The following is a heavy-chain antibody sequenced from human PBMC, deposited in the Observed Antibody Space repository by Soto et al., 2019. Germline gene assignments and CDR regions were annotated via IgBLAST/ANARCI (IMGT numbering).Heavy chain of an antibody. CDR2: IYYSGVT. D-gene: IGHD3-10*01. CDR1: GDPITSGGFY. V-gene: IGHV4-31*03. Sequence: QVQLQESGPGLVKPSETLSLTCTLSGDPITSGGFYWTWIRQHPAKGLEWIGYIYYSGVTYYNPSLKMRATISVDTSKNQFSLNLSSVTAADTAMYYCARDLRGRRSGRFDPWGQGTLVTVSS. CDR3: ARDLRGRRSGRFDP. J-gene: IGHJ5*02.